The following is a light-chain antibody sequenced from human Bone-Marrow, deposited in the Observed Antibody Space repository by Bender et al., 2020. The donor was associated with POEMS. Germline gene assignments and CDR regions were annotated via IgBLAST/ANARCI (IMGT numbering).Light chain of an antibody. CDR2: EVT. V-gene: IGLV2-14*03. J-gene: IGLJ3*02. CDR3: SSYTGSSTQV. CDR1: RNDIGSYNY. Sequence: QSALTQPASVSASPGQSVTISCTGGRNDIGSYNYVSWYQQYPGKAPKVIIFEVTNRPSGISDRFSGSKSGSTASLTISGLRPEDEADYYCSSYTGSSTQVFGGGTKVTVL.